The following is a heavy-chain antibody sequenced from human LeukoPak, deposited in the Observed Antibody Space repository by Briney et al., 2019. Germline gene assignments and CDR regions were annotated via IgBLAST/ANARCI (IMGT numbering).Heavy chain of an antibody. CDR3: AKGPTKYDYVWGSYRSDCAFDY. Sequence: PGGSLRLSCAASGFTFSNYAMNWVRQAPGKGLEWVSAISGSGGSTYYADSVKGRFTISRDNSKNTLYLQMNSLRAEDTAVYYCAKGPTKYDYVWGSYRSDCAFDYWGQGTLVTVSS. CDR2: ISGSGGST. J-gene: IGHJ4*02. CDR1: GFTFSNYA. D-gene: IGHD3-16*02. V-gene: IGHV3-23*01.